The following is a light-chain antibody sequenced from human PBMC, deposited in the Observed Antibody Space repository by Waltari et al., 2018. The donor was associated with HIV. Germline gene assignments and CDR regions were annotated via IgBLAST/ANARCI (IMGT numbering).Light chain of an antibody. CDR3: QSYDTSLSVNYV. J-gene: IGLJ1*01. CDR2: GNI. CDR1: MTNPGEAKD. Sequence: QSVLTQPPAVSGALGERVTISSTGGMTNPGEAKDVHWYHQLPGKPPKRLIYGNIIRPSGVPDRFSASKSGTSVSLAITGRPPEYEAYYYCQSYDTSLSVNYVFGTGTKVTVL. V-gene: IGLV1-40*01.